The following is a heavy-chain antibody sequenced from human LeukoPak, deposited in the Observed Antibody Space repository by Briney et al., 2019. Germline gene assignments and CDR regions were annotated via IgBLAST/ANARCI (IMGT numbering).Heavy chain of an antibody. D-gene: IGHD1-20*01. CDR3: ARENNWNLIDY. V-gene: IGHV4-59*01. CDR2: IYYSGST. J-gene: IGHJ4*02. Sequence: SETLSLTCTVSGGSTSSYYWSWIRQPPGKGLEWIGYIYYSGSTNYNPSLKSRVTISVDTSKNQFSLKLSSVTAADTAVYYCARENNWNLIDYWGQGTLVTVSS. CDR1: GGSTSSYY.